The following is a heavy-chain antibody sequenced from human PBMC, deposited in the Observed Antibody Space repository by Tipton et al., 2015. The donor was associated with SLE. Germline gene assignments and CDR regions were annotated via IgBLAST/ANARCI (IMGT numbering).Heavy chain of an antibody. V-gene: IGHV4-34*01. D-gene: IGHD1-26*01. CDR2: INHSGST. J-gene: IGHJ5*02. Sequence: TLSLTCDVYGGSFSGYYWSWIRQPPGKGLEWIGEINHSGSTKYNPSLKSRVTMSADTSKNQLSLKLSSVTAADTAVYYCARDRGWELQKYIWFDPWGQGTLVTVSS. CDR1: GGSFSGYY. CDR3: ARDRGWELQKYIWFDP.